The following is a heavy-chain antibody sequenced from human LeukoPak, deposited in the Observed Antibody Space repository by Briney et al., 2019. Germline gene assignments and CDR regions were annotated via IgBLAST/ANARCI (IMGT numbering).Heavy chain of an antibody. V-gene: IGHV1-2*02. CDR1: AYTFTGYY. CDR2: INPNSGGT. J-gene: IGHJ2*01. D-gene: IGHD4-23*01. Sequence: ASVNLSFNASAYTFTGYYMHWVRLAPGQGLGWMGWINPNSGGTKYSQKFQGRVTMTRDTCITTAYMEMSRMSSDDTAVYYCARHPGKVTNDWYFDLGGRGTLVTVSS. CDR3: ARHPGKVTNDWYFDL.